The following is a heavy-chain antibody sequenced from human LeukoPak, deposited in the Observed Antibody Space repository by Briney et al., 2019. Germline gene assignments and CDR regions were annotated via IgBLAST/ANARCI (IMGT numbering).Heavy chain of an antibody. CDR1: GFTFSTYG. D-gene: IGHD7-27*01. CDR3: VRDLHWGGFDV. Sequence: PGGSLRLSCAASGFTFSTYGMNWVRQAPGKGLEWVSGISPSGDITYYADSVIGRFSTYRDNPKSTVSLQMSSLRAEDTALYYCVRDLHWGGFDVWGQGTMVTVSS. V-gene: IGHV3-23*01. J-gene: IGHJ3*01. CDR2: ISPSGDIT.